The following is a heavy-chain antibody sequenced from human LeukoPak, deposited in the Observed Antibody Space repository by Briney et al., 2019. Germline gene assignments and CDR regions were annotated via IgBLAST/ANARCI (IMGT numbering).Heavy chain of an antibody. V-gene: IGHV3-21*06. D-gene: IGHD3-22*01. CDR3: ARLRRNSDKSGFYYYYDY. Sequence: PGGSLRLSCAASGLTFSSFSFNWVRQGPGKGLEWVSSINTVASYIYYADSVKGRFTISRDSAKNSLYLQMNSLRAEDTGVYYCARLRRNSDKSGFYYYYDYWGQGTLVTVSS. CDR2: INTVASYI. CDR1: GLTFSSFS. J-gene: IGHJ4*02.